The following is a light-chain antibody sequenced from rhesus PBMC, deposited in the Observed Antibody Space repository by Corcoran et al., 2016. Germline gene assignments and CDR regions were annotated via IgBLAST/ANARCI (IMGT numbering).Light chain of an antibody. V-gene: IGKV1-25*01. J-gene: IGKJ2*01. CDR1: QAITND. CDR2: EAS. CDR3: QHYHRTPYS. Sequence: DVQMTQSPSSLSASVGDRVTITCRASQAITNDLAWYQQRPGESPKLLIYEASSLQSGIPSRVSGSGSATDFTLTISSLQSEDIATYYCQHYHRTPYSFGRGTKVDIK.